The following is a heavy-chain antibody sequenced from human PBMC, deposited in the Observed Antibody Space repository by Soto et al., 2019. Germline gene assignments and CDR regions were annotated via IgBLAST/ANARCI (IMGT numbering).Heavy chain of an antibody. V-gene: IGHV4-31*03. CDR2: IFYSGST. J-gene: IGHJ4*02. CDR3: ARGVLH. CDR1: GGSISSGGYS. Sequence: QVQLQESGPGLVKPSQTLSLTCTVSGGSISSGGYSWSWIRQHPGKGLEWIGYIFYSGSTSYNPSLKSRVTTSVHTSKNQFSLKVSSVTAADTAVYYCARGVLHWGQGTLVTVSS.